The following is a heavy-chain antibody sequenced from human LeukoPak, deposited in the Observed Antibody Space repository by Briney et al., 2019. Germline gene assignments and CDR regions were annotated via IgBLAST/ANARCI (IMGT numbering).Heavy chain of an antibody. V-gene: IGHV4-4*02. CDR1: GDPFSSANW. J-gene: IGHJ6*03. CDR2: IYTSGST. D-gene: IGHD4-11*01. CDR3: ARDGAVTSREYYYYYMDV. Sequence: SETLSLTCGVSGDPFSSANWWTWVRQPPGKGLEWIGRIYTSGSTNYNPSLKSRVTISVDTSKNQFSLKLSSVTAADTAVYYCARDGAVTSREYYYYYMDVWGKGTTVTVSS.